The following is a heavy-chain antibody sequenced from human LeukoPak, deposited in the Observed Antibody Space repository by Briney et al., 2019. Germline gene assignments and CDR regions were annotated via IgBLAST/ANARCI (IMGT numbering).Heavy chain of an antibody. J-gene: IGHJ4*02. CDR1: GFTFTTFW. Sequence: GGSLRLSCATSGFTFTTFWMHWVRQAPGKGLVWVSRINHDGSSTNYADSVKGRFTISRDNAKNSLYLQMNSLRAEDTAVYYCASQVRNYYDSRGQDGRGYWGQGTLVTVSS. V-gene: IGHV3-74*01. CDR2: INHDGSST. D-gene: IGHD3-22*01. CDR3: ASQVRNYYDSRGQDGRGY.